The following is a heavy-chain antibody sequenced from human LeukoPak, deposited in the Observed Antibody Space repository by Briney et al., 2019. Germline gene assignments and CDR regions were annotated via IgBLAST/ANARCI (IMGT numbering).Heavy chain of an antibody. CDR1: GGSISSGDHY. CDR2: IYYSGST. V-gene: IGHV4-30-4*01. J-gene: IGHJ5*02. Sequence: SQTLSLTCTVSGGSISSGDHYWSWIRQPPGKGLEWIGYIYYSGSTYYNPSLKSRLTISVDTSKNQFSLKLSSVTAADTAVYYCARVEDSSGYDWFDPWGQGALVTVSS. D-gene: IGHD3-22*01. CDR3: ARVEDSSGYDWFDP.